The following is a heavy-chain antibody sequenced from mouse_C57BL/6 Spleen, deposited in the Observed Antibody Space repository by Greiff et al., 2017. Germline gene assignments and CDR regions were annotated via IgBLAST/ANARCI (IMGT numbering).Heavy chain of an antibody. CDR1: GFTFTDYY. CDR3: ARSGSSYWYFDV. Sequence: EVQGVESGGGLVQPGGSLSLSCAASGFTFTDYYMSWVRQPPGKALEWLGFIRNKANGYTTEYSASVKGRFTISRDNSQSILYLQLNALRAEDSATYYCARSGSSYWYFDVWGTGTTVTVSS. CDR2: IRNKANGYTT. V-gene: IGHV7-3*01. D-gene: IGHD1-1*01. J-gene: IGHJ1*03.